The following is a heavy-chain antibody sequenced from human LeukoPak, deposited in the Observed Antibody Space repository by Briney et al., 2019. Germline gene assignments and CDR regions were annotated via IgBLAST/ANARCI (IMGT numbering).Heavy chain of an antibody. CDR3: ARVKVYYDSSGYPNAFDI. CDR2: IIPILGIA. V-gene: IGHV1-69*04. D-gene: IGHD3-22*01. Sequence: SVKVSCKASGGTFSSCAISWVRQAPGQGLEWMGRIIPILGIANYAQKFQGRVTITADKSTSTAYMELSSLRSEDTAVYYCARVKVYYDSSGYPNAFDIWGQGTMVTVSS. J-gene: IGHJ3*02. CDR1: GGTFSSCA.